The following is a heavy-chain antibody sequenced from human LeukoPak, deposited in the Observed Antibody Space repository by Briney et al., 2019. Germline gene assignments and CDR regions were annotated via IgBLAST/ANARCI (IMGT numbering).Heavy chain of an antibody. J-gene: IGHJ4*02. V-gene: IGHV1-8*01. CDR2: MNPNSGNT. D-gene: IGHD6-6*01. CDR3: AKPGSSRGIAGRRPTKYYFDY. CDR1: GYTFTSYD. Sequence: ASVKVSCKASGYTFTSYDINWVRQATGQGLEWMGWMNPNSGNTGYAQKFQGRGTMTRNTSISTAYMELSSLRSEDTAVYYCAKPGSSRGIAGRRPTKYYFDYWGQGTLVTVSS.